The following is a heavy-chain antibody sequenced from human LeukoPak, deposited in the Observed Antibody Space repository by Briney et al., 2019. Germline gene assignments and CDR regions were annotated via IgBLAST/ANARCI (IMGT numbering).Heavy chain of an antibody. CDR2: INHSGST. CDR1: GGSISSGGYY. CDR3: ARGGRSRTNPAHIDY. Sequence: PSETLSLTCTVSGGSISSGGYYWSWLRQPPGKGLEWIGEINHSGSTNYNPSLKSRVTISVDTSKNQFSLKLSSVTAADTAVYYCARGGRSRTNPAHIDYWGQGTLVTVSS. V-gene: IGHV4-39*07. J-gene: IGHJ4*02. D-gene: IGHD1-14*01.